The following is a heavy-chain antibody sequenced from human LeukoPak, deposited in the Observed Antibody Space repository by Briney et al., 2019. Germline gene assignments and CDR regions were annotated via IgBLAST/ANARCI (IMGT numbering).Heavy chain of an antibody. CDR3: AREVLDFWSGYYY. J-gene: IGHJ4*02. CDR2: ISSSSSTI. CDR1: GFTFSSYS. V-gene: IGHV3-48*01. D-gene: IGHD3-3*01. Sequence: PGGSLRLSCAASGFTFSSYSMNWVRQAPGKGLEWVSYISSSSSTIYYADSVKGRFTISRDNAKNSLYLQMNSLRAEDTAVYYCAREVLDFWSGYYYWGQGTLVTVSS.